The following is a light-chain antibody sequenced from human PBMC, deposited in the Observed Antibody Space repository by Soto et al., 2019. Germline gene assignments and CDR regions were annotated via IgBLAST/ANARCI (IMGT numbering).Light chain of an antibody. J-gene: IGKJ5*01. CDR3: QQYYSSSIT. V-gene: IGKV1-8*01. CDR2: AAS. CDR1: QGISSY. Sequence: AIRMTQSPSSLSASTGDRVTITCRASQGISSYLAWYQQKPGKAPKLLIYAASTLQSGVPSRFSGSGSGTDFTLTISCLQSEDFATYYCQQYYSSSITVGQGTRLEIK.